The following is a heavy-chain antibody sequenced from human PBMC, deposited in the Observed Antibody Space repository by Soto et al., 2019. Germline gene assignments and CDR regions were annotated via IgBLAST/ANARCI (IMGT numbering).Heavy chain of an antibody. Sequence: VQLVESGGGVVQPGRSLRLSCAASGFTFSDYAMHWVRQAPGKGLEWVAVVSHDGRNTHYAESVKGRFTISRDSTKNTVSLEMTSLRAEDTAVYYCAKGGRQWLVTSDFNYWGQGALVTVSS. D-gene: IGHD6-19*01. CDR3: AKGGRQWLVTSDFNY. CDR2: VSHDGRNT. J-gene: IGHJ4*02. CDR1: GFTFSDYA. V-gene: IGHV3-30*18.